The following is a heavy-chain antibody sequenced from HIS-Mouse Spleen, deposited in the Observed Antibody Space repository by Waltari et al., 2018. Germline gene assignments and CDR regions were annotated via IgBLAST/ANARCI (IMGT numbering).Heavy chain of an antibody. Sequence: QVQLQESGPGLVKPSETLSLTCTVPGGSISSYYGSWFRQPPGKGLAWIGYYSGSTNYNPSLKSRVTISVDTSKNQFSLKLSSVTAADTAVYYCARASRDLLLPRYFDLWGRGTLVTVSS. CDR2: YYSGST. V-gene: IGHV4-59*01. CDR1: GGSISSYY. J-gene: IGHJ2*01. CDR3: ARASRDLLLPRYFDL.